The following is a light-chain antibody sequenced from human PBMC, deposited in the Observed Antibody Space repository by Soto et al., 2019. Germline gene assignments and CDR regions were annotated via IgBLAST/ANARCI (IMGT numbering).Light chain of an antibody. CDR1: QSINSW. Sequence: DIQMTQSPSTLSASVGDRVTITCRASQSINSWLAWYQQKPGKAPKLLIYKASTLESGVPSRFSGSGSGTELTLTISCLQPDDFATYYCQQYNSYSHFTCGRGTKVDI. CDR3: QQYNSYSHFT. V-gene: IGKV1-5*03. CDR2: KAS. J-gene: IGKJ3*01.